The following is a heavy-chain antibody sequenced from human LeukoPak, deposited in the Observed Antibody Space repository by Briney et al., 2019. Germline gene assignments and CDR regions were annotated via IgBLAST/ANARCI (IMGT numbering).Heavy chain of an antibody. J-gene: IGHJ4*02. D-gene: IGHD5-18*01. V-gene: IGHV3-66*01. Sequence: GGSLRLSCAASGFTVSNNYMRWVRQAPGKGLEWVSLIYSGGSTYYADSVKGRFIISRDNSKNTLYLQMNSLRAEDTAIYYCATYRQVMLPFESWGQGTLVTVSS. CDR2: IYSGGST. CDR1: GFTVSNNY. CDR3: ATYRQVMLPFES.